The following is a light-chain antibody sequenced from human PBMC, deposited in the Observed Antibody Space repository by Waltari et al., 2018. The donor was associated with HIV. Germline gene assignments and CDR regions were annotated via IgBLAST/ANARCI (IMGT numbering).Light chain of an antibody. V-gene: IGKV2-28*01. CDR2: LTS. CDR1: QSLLHNNRYHF. Sequence: IVMTQSPLSLPVTSGEPASISCRSNQSLLHNNRYHFLDWYFQKPGQSPHLLIYLTSFRASGVPDRFSGSGSGTDFTLKISRVEAEDVGVYFCIQSLQIPFIFGQGTRLETK. J-gene: IGKJ5*01. CDR3: IQSLQIPFI.